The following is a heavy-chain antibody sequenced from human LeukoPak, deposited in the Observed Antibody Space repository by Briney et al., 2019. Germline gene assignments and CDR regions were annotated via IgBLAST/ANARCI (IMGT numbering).Heavy chain of an antibody. CDR1: GFTFDDYA. CDR2: ISWNSGSI. Sequence: GGSLRLSCAASGFTFDDYAMHWVRHAPGKGLEWVSGISWNSGSIDYADSVKGRFTISRDNAKNSLYLQMNSLRAEDTALYYCAKDPIAAAGNFDYWGQGTLVTVSS. CDR3: AKDPIAAAGNFDY. D-gene: IGHD6-13*01. V-gene: IGHV3-9*01. J-gene: IGHJ4*02.